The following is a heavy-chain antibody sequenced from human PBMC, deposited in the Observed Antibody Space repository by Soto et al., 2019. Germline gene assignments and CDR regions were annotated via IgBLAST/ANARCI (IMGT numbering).Heavy chain of an antibody. CDR2: IYYSGST. CDR1: GGSISGYY. CDR3: AREAYYGSGSLGY. J-gene: IGHJ4*02. Sequence: PSETLSLTCTISGGSISGYYWSWIRQPPGKGLEWIGYIYYSGSTNYNPSLKSRVTISVDTSKNQFSLKLSSVTAADTAVYYCAREAYYGSGSLGYWGQGTLVTVS. D-gene: IGHD3-10*01. V-gene: IGHV4-59*01.